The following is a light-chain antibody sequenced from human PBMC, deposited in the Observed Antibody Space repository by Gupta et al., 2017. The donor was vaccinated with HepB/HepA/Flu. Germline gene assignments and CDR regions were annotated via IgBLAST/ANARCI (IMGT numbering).Light chain of an antibody. CDR1: QSVSSY. J-gene: IGKJ2*04. V-gene: IGKV3-11*01. CDR3: QQSSSWLCS. Sequence: VLTQSPATLSLSPGEIATTSCSASQSVSSYLASYPQKPRKAPRLIIYDASNRATSIPARFSGSGSRTDFTTTISSLEHEDLADYCCQQSSSWLCSFGQGTKLEIK. CDR2: DAS.